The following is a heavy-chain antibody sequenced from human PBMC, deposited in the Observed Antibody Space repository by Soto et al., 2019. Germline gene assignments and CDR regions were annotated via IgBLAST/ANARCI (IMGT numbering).Heavy chain of an antibody. CDR3: AKESPGYSSSPIDY. Sequence: EVQLLESGGGLVQPGGSLRLSCAASGLIFANYAMSWVRQAPGKGLEWVSHISGGGGSTYYADSVKGRFTISRDNSKNTLYLQMNSLKAEDMAVYYCAKESPGYSSSPIDYWGQGTLVTVSS. V-gene: IGHV3-23*01. D-gene: IGHD6-6*01. CDR2: ISGGGGST. J-gene: IGHJ4*02. CDR1: GLIFANYA.